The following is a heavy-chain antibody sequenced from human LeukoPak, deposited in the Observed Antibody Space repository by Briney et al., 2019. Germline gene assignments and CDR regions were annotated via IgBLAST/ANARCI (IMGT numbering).Heavy chain of an antibody. J-gene: IGHJ4*02. CDR2: IYHSGST. Sequence: SEPLSLICGVCVGSKNSTHWWLWVGQPPGKGLELIGEIYHSGSTKYNPSLKSRLTISVDKSKNQFSLKLNSVTAADTAMYYCATGGFWGQGTLVTVSS. V-gene: IGHV4-4*02. CDR3: ATGGF. CDR1: VGSKNSTHW. D-gene: IGHD3-10*01.